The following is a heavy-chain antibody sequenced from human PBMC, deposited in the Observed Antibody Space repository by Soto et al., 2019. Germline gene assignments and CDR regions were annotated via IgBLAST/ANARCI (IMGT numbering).Heavy chain of an antibody. CDR1: GFTFSSYA. D-gene: IGHD2-2*01. V-gene: IGHV3-30-3*01. Sequence: QVQLVESGGGVVQPGRSLSLSCTASGFTFSSYAMHWVRQAPGKGMEGVAVISTDGSRKYYADSVQGRFSIFRDNSQNTLYLQMNSLKSEDTAVYYCARDDSTWGYWGQGTLVTVSS. J-gene: IGHJ1*01. CDR3: ARDDSTWGY. CDR2: ISTDGSRK.